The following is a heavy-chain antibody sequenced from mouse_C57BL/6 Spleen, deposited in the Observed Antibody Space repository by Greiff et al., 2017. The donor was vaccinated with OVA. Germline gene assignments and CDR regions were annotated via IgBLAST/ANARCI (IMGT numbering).Heavy chain of an antibody. Sequence: EVQLQQSGPELVKPGASVKLSCKASGYSFTGYYMNWVKQSPGKSLEWIGEINPSAGGTTSNQKFKAKATLTVDKSSSTAYMQLKSLTSEDSAVYYCARGVNTVWGYWGQGTSVTVSS. CDR3: ARGVNTVWGY. D-gene: IGHD1-1*01. CDR2: INPSAGGT. V-gene: IGHV1-42*01. J-gene: IGHJ4*01. CDR1: GYSFTGYY.